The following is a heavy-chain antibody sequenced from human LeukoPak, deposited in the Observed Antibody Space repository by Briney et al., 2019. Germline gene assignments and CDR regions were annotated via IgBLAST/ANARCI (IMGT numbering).Heavy chain of an antibody. J-gene: IGHJ4*02. CDR3: ARDSGSSSWYDVDY. V-gene: IGHV1-46*01. Sequence: ASVKVTCKASGYTLTSYYMHWVGQAPGQGLEWMGRINPSGGSTSYAQKFQGRVTMTGDTSTSTVYMELSSLRSEDTAVYYCARDSGSSSWYDVDYWGQGTLVTVSS. CDR2: INPSGGST. CDR1: GYTLTSYY. D-gene: IGHD6-13*01.